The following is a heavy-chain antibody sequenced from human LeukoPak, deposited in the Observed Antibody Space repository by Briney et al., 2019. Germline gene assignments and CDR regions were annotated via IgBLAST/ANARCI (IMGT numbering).Heavy chain of an antibody. CDR1: GGTFSSYA. CDR3: ARLEIATVTTSDY. Sequence: SVKVSCKASGGTFSSYAISWVRQAPGQGLEWMGGIIPIFGTANYAQKFQGRVTITADESTSTAYMELSSLRSEDTAVYYCARLEIATVTTSDYWGQGTLVTVSS. CDR2: IIPIFGTA. J-gene: IGHJ4*02. D-gene: IGHD4-17*01. V-gene: IGHV1-69*01.